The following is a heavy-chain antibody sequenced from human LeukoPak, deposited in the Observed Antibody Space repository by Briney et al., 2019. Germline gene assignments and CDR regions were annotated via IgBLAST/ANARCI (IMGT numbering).Heavy chain of an antibody. CDR1: GFTFSSYG. Sequence: GGSLRLSCAASGFTFSSYGMHWVRQAPGKGLEWVAFIRYDGSNKYYADSVKGRFTISRDNSKNTLYLQMNSLRAEDTAVYYCAKDNYPYYQSSTSCYPDYWGQGTLVTVSS. J-gene: IGHJ4*02. CDR3: AKDNYPYYQSSTSCYPDY. CDR2: IRYDGSNK. D-gene: IGHD2-2*01. V-gene: IGHV3-30*02.